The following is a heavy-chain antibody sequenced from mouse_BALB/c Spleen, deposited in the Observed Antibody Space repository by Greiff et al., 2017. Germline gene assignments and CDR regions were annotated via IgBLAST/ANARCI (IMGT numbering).Heavy chain of an antibody. V-gene: IGHV1-7*01. D-gene: IGHD1-1*01. Sequence: VQLQQSGAELAKPGASVKMSCKASGYTFTSYWMHWVKQRPGQGLEWIGYINPSTGYTEYNQKFKDKATLTADKSSSTAYMQLSSLTSEDSAVYYCARRFTTVVGFPFDYWGQGTTLTVSS. J-gene: IGHJ2*01. CDR2: INPSTGYT. CDR3: ARRFTTVVGFPFDY. CDR1: GYTFTSYW.